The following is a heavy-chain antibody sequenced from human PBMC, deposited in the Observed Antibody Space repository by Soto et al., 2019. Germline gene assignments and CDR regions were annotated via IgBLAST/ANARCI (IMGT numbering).Heavy chain of an antibody. CDR2: IHYSGST. CDR3: ARGALRWSTSWDFDY. D-gene: IGHD4-17*01. Sequence: SETLSLTCTVSGDSISSYYWTWIRHPPGKGLEWIGYIHYSGSTNYNPSLKSRVTISVDTSKNQFSLRLSSVTAADTAVYYCARGALRWSTSWDFDYWGQGTLVTVS. V-gene: IGHV4-59*12. CDR1: GDSISSYY. J-gene: IGHJ4*02.